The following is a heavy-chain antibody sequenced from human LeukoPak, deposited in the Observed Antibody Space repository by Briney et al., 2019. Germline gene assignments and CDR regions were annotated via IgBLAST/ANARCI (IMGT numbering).Heavy chain of an antibody. J-gene: IGHJ4*02. V-gene: IGHV3-33*01. D-gene: IGHD5-12*01. CDR2: IWYDGSNE. Sequence: GESLRLSCAASGFTFSHYGMHWVRQAPGKGLEWVAVIWYDGSNEYYADSVKDQFTISRDNSKNTLYLQMNSLRAEDTAVYYCAREATPTFWGQGTLVTVSS. CDR3: AREATPTF. CDR1: GFTFSHYG.